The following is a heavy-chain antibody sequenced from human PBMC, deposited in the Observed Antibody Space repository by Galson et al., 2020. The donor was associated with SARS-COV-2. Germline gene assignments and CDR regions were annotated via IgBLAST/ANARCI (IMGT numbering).Heavy chain of an antibody. Sequence: GGSLRLSCAASGFSFNYVWMSWVRQIPRKGLEWVARIKSKSDGGTTDYGAPVKGRFTISRDDSKNTLYLQMNSLKTEDTAMYYCTTVRPGVYGDYEELHLNFDYWGQGTLVTVSS. D-gene: IGHD4-17*01. CDR2: IKSKSDGGTT. CDR3: TTVRPGVYGDYEELHLNFDY. CDR1: GFSFNYVW. J-gene: IGHJ4*02. V-gene: IGHV3-15*01.